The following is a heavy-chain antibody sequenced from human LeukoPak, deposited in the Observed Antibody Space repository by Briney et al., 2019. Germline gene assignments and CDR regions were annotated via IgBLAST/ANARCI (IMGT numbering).Heavy chain of an antibody. CDR1: GFTFSSYA. CDR2: ISGSGGST. V-gene: IGHV3-23*01. CDR3: AKSYYYDSSGYCPPYYFDY. D-gene: IGHD3-22*01. J-gene: IGHJ4*02. Sequence: GGSLRLSCAASGFTFSSYAMSWVRQAPGKGLEWVSAISGSGGSTYYADSVKGRFTISRGNSKNTLYLQMNSLRAEDTAVYYCAKSYYYDSSGYCPPYYFDYWGQGTLVTVSS.